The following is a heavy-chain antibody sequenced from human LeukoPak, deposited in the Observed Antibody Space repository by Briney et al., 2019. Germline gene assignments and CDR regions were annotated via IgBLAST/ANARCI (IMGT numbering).Heavy chain of an antibody. CDR3: AKRGVVIRVFLVGFHKEAYYFDS. D-gene: IGHD3-10*01. CDR2: ISDSGGST. Sequence: GSLRLSCAVSGITLGNFGMSWVRQPPGKGLEWVAGISDSGGSTNYADSAKGRFTISRDTPRNTLYLQMNSLRAEDTAVYFCAKRGVVIRVFLVGFHKEAYYFDSWGQGALVTVSS. CDR1: GITLGNFG. V-gene: IGHV3-23*01. J-gene: IGHJ4*02.